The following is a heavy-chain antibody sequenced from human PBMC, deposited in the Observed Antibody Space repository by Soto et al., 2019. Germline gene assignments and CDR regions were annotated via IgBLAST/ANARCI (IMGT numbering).Heavy chain of an antibody. CDR3: ARDGGDNWNDGNYYYYYYMDV. Sequence: SGGGLVKPGGSLRLSCAASGFTFSSYSMNWVRQAPGKGLEWVSSICSSSSYIYYADSVKGRFTISRDNAKNSLYLQMNSLRAEDTAVYYCARDGGDNWNDGNYYYYYYMDVWGKGTTVTVSS. CDR1: GFTFSSYS. CDR2: ICSSSSYI. D-gene: IGHD1-1*01. J-gene: IGHJ6*03. V-gene: IGHV3-21*01.